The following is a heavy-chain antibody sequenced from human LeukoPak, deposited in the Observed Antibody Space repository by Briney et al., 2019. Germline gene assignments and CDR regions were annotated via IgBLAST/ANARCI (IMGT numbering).Heavy chain of an antibody. CDR1: GFTLSTCG. CDR3: AKDLYDNDWYNYFDP. D-gene: IGHD5-24*01. V-gene: IGHV3-30*18. Sequence: GGSLRLSCAASGFTLSTCGMHWVRQAPGKGLEWVAMISHDGNSKQYADFAKGRFTISRDNSKNTLYLEMNSLTTEDTAVYHCAKDLYDNDWYNYFDPWGQGALVTVSS. CDR2: ISHDGNSK. J-gene: IGHJ5*02.